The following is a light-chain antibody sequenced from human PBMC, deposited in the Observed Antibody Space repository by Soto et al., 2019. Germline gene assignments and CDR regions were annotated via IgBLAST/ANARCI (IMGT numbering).Light chain of an antibody. CDR1: SSNIGSNT. V-gene: IGLV1-44*01. CDR3: AAWDDSLNGPV. Sequence: QSVLTQPPSASGTPGQRVTISCYGGSSNIGSNTVNWYQHLPGTAPKLLIYSNNQRPSGVPDRFSGSMSGTSASLAISGLQSEDEADYYCAAWDDSLNGPVFGGGTKLTVL. J-gene: IGLJ2*01. CDR2: SNN.